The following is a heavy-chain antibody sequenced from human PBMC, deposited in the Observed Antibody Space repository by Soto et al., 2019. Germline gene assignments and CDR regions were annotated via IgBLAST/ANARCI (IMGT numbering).Heavy chain of an antibody. CDR1: GFTFNTYP. D-gene: IGHD3-16*01. J-gene: IGHJ6*02. CDR3: AKGGLSFHYGMEV. V-gene: IGHV3-23*01. Sequence: HPGGSLRLSCATSGFTFNTYPMTWVRQAPGKGLEWVSSISSTAGRTSSYADSVKGRFAISRDFSDNTVYLQMNSLRVEDTAVYFCAKGGLSFHYGMEVWGQGTTVTVSS. CDR2: ISSTAGRTS.